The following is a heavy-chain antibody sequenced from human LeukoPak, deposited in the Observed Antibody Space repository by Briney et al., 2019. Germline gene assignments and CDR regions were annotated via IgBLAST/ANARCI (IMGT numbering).Heavy chain of an antibody. CDR1: GGSISSSSYY. CDR3: ARLKGERNYYGSGRPLYYYYYYMDV. D-gene: IGHD3-10*01. V-gene: IGHV4-39*07. J-gene: IGHJ6*03. CDR2: IYYSGST. Sequence: SETLSLTCTVSGGSISSSSYYWGWIRQPPGKGLEWIGSIYYSGSTYYNPSLKSRVTISVDTSKNQFSLKLSSVTAADTAVYYCARLKGERNYYGSGRPLYYYYYYMDVWGKGTTVTISS.